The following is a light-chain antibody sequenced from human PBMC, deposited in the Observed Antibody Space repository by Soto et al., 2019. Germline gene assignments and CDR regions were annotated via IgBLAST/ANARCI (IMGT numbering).Light chain of an antibody. Sequence: EIVLTQSLGTLSLSPGDRATLSCRASQSVSSSYLAWYQQKPGQAPRLLIYGASSRATGIPDRFGGRGSGTEFTLTSSGLQSEDFAVYYCQQYSKWPPWTFGPGTKVDIK. CDR2: GAS. CDR3: QQYSKWPPWT. CDR1: QSVSSSY. J-gene: IGKJ1*01. V-gene: IGKV3-20*01.